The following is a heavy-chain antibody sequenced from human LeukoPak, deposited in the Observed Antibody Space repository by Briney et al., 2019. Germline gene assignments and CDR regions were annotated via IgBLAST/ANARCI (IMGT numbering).Heavy chain of an antibody. V-gene: IGHV3-48*03. CDR2: ISSSGSTI. Sequence: PGGSLRLSCAASGFTFSSYEMNWVRQAPGKGLEWVSYISSSGSTIYYADSVKGRFTISRDNSKNMLYPQVNSLRAEDTAVYYCAKDLAKQWLVFYFQHWGQGTLVTVSS. CDR3: AKDLAKQWLVFYFQH. D-gene: IGHD6-19*01. CDR1: GFTFSSYE. J-gene: IGHJ1*01.